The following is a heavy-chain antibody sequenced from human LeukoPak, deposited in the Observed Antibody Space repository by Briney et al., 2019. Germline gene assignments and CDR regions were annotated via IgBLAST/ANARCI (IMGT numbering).Heavy chain of an antibody. D-gene: IGHD3-22*01. CDR3: ARGKTYYYDSSGYYPPFDL. V-gene: IGHV1-46*01. Sequence: ASVKVSCKASGYTFTSYSMHWVRQAPGQGLEWMGIINPSGGSTSYAQKFQGRVTMTRDTSTSTVYMELSSLRSEDTAVYYCARGKTYYYDSSGYYPPFDLWGRGTLVTVSS. J-gene: IGHJ2*01. CDR2: INPSGGST. CDR1: GYTFTSYS.